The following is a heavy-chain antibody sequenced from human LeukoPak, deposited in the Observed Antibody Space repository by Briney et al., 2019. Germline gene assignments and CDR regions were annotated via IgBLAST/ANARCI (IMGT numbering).Heavy chain of an antibody. CDR3: ARVFDSGSQAYFYYMDV. CDR2: IYSSGST. D-gene: IGHD3-10*01. J-gene: IGHJ6*03. V-gene: IGHV4-59*01. CDR1: GGSIRGYY. Sequence: SETLSLTCNVSGGSIRGYYWSWIRQPPGKGLEWIGYIYSSGSTNYNPSLKSRVTMSVDTSKNQFSRKVSSVTAADTAVYYCARVFDSGSQAYFYYMDVWGKGTTVTISS.